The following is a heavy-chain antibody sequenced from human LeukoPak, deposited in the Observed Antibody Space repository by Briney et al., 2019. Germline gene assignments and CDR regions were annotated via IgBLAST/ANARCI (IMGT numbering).Heavy chain of an antibody. J-gene: IGHJ5*02. V-gene: IGHV5-51*01. Sequence: GESLKISCQGSGSSFTSYWIGWVRQMPGKGLEWMGIIYPGDSDTRYSPSFQGQVTISADKSISTAYLQWSSLEASDTAMYYCARFATEYSSSSRFDPWGQGTLVTVSS. CDR2: IYPGDSDT. CDR3: ARFATEYSSSSRFDP. CDR1: GSSFTSYW. D-gene: IGHD6-6*01.